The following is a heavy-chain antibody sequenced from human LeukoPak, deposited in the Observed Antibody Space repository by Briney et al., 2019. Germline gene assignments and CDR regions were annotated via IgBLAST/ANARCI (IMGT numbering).Heavy chain of an antibody. V-gene: IGHV1-2*02. J-gene: IGHJ4*02. CDR3: ARVWFGELSYLDY. CDR2: INPNSGGT. Sequence: GASVKVSCKASGYTFTGYYMHWVRQAPGQGLEWMGWINPNSGGTNYAQKFQGRVTMTRDTSISTAYMELSRLRSDDTAVYYCARVWFGELSYLDYWGQGTLVTVSS. CDR1: GYTFTGYY. D-gene: IGHD3-10*01.